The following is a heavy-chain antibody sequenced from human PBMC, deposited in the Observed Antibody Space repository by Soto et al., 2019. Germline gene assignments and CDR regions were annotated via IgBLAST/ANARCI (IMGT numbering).Heavy chain of an antibody. CDR2: INPRSGDT. CDR1: GYTFIGYY. Sequence: QVQLVQSGAEVKKPGASVKVSCKASGYTFIGYYIHWVRQAPGQGLEWMGRINPRSGDTTYAQKFQGRLTMTRDTSISPAYVELGSRSSDDRAVYYGGGDGVGATPLGCFAPGGQGPLVPVPS. CDR3: GGDGVGATPLGCFAP. V-gene: IGHV1-2*06. D-gene: IGHD1-26*01. J-gene: IGHJ5*02.